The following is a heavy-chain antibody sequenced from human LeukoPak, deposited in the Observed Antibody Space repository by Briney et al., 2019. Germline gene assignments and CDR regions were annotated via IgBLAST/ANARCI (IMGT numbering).Heavy chain of an antibody. CDR3: AKDISSPRLGYFDY. CDR2: IRYDGSNK. CDR1: GFTFSSYG. D-gene: IGHD3-16*01. V-gene: IGHV3-30*02. Sequence: GGSLRLSCAASGFTFSSYGMHWVRQAPGKGLEWVAFIRYDGSNKYYADSVKGRFTISRDNSKNTLYLQMNSLRAEDTAVYYCAKDISSPRLGYFDYWGQGTLVTVSS. J-gene: IGHJ4*02.